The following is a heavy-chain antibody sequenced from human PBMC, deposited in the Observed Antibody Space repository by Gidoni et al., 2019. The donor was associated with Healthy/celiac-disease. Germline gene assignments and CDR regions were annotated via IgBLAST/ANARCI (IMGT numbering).Heavy chain of an antibody. J-gene: IGHJ4*02. V-gene: IGHV3-30*04. Sequence: QVQLVESGGGVVQPGRSLRLPCAASGFTFSSYAMHWVRQAPGKGLEWVAVISYDGSNKYYADSVKGRFTISRDNSKNTLYLQMNSLRAEDTAVYYCARTIAARRVFDYWGQGTLVTVSS. CDR3: ARTIAARRVFDY. CDR1: GFTFSSYA. D-gene: IGHD6-6*01. CDR2: ISYDGSNK.